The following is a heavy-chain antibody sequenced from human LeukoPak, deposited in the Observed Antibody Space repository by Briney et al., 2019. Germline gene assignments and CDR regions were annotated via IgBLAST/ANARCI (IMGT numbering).Heavy chain of an antibody. J-gene: IGHJ6*04. Sequence: LPGGSLRLSCVASGFTFDDYGMSWVRQAPGKGLEWVSGINWNGGSTGYADSVKGRFTISRDNAKNSLYLQMNSLRAEDTAVYYCAELGITMIGGVWGKGTTVTISS. V-gene: IGHV3-20*04. D-gene: IGHD3-10*02. CDR2: INWNGGST. CDR1: GFTFDDYG. CDR3: AELGITMIGGV.